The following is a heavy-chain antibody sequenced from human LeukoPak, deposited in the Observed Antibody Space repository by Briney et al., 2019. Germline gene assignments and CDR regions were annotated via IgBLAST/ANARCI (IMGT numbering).Heavy chain of an antibody. J-gene: IGHJ3*01. V-gene: IGHV1-69*01. CDR1: GGTFSSYA. CDR3: AELSYYDFWSGYSS. Sequence: ASVKVSCKASGGTFSSYAISWVRQAPGQGLEWMGGIIPIFGTANYAQKFQGRVTITADESTSTAYMELSSLRSEDTAVYYCAELSYYDFWSGYSSWGQGTMVTVSS. CDR2: IIPIFGTA. D-gene: IGHD3-3*01.